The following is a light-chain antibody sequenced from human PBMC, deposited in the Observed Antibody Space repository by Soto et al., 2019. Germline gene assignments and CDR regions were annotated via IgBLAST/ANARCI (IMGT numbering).Light chain of an antibody. CDR2: DTS. J-gene: IGKJ5*01. CDR3: QQRSNWIT. CDR1: QSVGSC. V-gene: IGKV3-11*01. Sequence: EIVLTQSPATLSLSPGERATLSCRASQSVGSCLAWYQQKPGQAPRLLIYDTSNRATGIPARFSGSGSGTDFTLTISSLEPEDFAIYYCQQRSNWITFGQGTRLEIE.